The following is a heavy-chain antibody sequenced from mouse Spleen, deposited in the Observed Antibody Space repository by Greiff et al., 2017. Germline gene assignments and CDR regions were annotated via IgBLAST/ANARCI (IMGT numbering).Heavy chain of an antibody. CDR2: IRNKANGYTT. CDR3: ARARAYYDYDGFDY. V-gene: IGHV7-3*02. D-gene: IGHD2-4*01. J-gene: IGHJ2*01. Sequence: EVKLLESGGGLVQPGGSLRLSCATSGFTFTDYYMSWVRQPPGKALEWLGFIRNKANGYTTEYSASVKGRFTISRDNSQSILYLQMNTLRAEDSATYYCARARAYYDYDGFDYWGQGTTLTVSS. CDR1: GFTFTDYY.